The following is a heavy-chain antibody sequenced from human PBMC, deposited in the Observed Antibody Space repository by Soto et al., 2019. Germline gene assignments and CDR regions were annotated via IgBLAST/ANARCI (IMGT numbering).Heavy chain of an antibody. CDR1: GYTFTSYC. CDR3: AATGGHYFDY. Sequence: GASVKVSCKASGYTFTSYCISWVRQAPGQGLEWMGRISAYNGTTNYAPKFQGRVTMTRDTSTNTVYMELSSLRSEDTAVYYCAATGGHYFDYWGQGTLVTVSS. J-gene: IGHJ4*02. D-gene: IGHD3-10*01. CDR2: ISAYNGTT. V-gene: IGHV1-18*01.